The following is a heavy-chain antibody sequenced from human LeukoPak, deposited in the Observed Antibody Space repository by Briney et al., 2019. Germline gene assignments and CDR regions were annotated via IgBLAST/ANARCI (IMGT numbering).Heavy chain of an antibody. V-gene: IGHV1-2*06. J-gene: IGHJ6*03. Sequence: GASVKVSCKASGYTFTGYYMHWVRQAPGQGLEWMERINPNSGGTNYAQKFQGRVTMTWDTSISTAYMELSRLRSDDTAVYYCARYYYGSGSPYYYYMDVWGKGTTVTVSS. CDR3: ARYYYGSGSPYYYYMDV. CDR2: INPNSGGT. CDR1: GYTFTGYY. D-gene: IGHD3-10*01.